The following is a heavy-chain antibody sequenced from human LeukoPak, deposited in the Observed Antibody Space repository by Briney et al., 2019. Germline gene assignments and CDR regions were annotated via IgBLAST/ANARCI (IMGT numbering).Heavy chain of an antibody. Sequence: GGALRLSCAASGVTVGNNYMDWVRQAPGKGLEWVSLIYSGGSTHYADSVKGRFTISTDNSKNTLYLQMNSVRDDDPAVYYCARYPPAVAANTYGWGQGTLVTVSS. CDR3: ARYPPAVAANTYG. D-gene: IGHD6-6*01. V-gene: IGHV3-66*01. CDR1: GVTVGNNY. J-gene: IGHJ4*02. CDR2: IYSGGST.